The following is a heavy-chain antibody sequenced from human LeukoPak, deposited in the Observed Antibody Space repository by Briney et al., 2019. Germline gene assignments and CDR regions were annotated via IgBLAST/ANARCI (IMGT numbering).Heavy chain of an antibody. CDR3: ARDHRWLLPQGIDY. V-gene: IGHV3-30*03. Sequence: GGSLRLSCAASGFTFTNFAMHWVRQAPGKGLEWVTVISDDGNNKYFADSVKGRFTISRDNSKNTLYLQMNSLRAEDTAVYYCARDHRWLLPQGIDYWGQGTLVTVSS. CDR2: ISDDGNNK. J-gene: IGHJ4*02. D-gene: IGHD3-22*01. CDR1: GFTFTNFA.